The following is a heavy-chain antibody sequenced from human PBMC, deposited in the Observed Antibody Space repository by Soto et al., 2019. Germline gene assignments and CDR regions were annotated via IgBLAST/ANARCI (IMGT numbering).Heavy chain of an antibody. D-gene: IGHD3-10*01. V-gene: IGHV5-51*01. CDR1: GYNVSTWHNFTSYW. CDR2: IYPGDSDT. Sequence: GESLKISCMGSGYNVSTWHNFTSYWIAWVRQMPGEGLEWMGIIYPGDSDTRYSPSFQGQVTISADKSISTAYLQWSSLKASDTAMYYCARHQSPEALWSGELLPFDYWGQGTLVTVSS. J-gene: IGHJ4*02. CDR3: ARHQSPEALWSGELLPFDY.